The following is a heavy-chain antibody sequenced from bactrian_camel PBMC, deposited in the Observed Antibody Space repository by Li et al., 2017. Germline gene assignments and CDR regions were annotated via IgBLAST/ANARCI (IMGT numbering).Heavy chain of an antibody. CDR1: GYAYSSYC. CDR2: IDSDGST. Sequence: HVQLVESGGGSVQAGGSLRLSCAASGYAYSSYCMGWFRQAPGKEREGVAAIDSDGSTSYADSVKGRFTISKDNAKNTLFLQMNSLKPEDTAMYYCAFEDRAWECGTWYKADFPYWGQRTQVTVS. J-gene: IGHJ4*01. V-gene: IGHV3S26*01. D-gene: IGHD1*01. CDR3: AFEDRAWECGTWYKADFPY.